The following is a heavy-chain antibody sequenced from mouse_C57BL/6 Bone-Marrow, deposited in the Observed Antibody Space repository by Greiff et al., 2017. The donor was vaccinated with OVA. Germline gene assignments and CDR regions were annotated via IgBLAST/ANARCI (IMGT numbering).Heavy chain of an antibody. D-gene: IGHD2-3*01. Sequence: QVQLKESGAELARPGASVKLSCKASGYTFTSYGISWVKQRTGQGLEWIGEIYPRSGNTYYNEKFKGKATLTADKSSSTAYMELRSLTSEDSAVYFCARSVYDGYYYYWGQGTTLTVSS. CDR2: IYPRSGNT. CDR1: GYTFTSYG. J-gene: IGHJ2*01. V-gene: IGHV1-81*01. CDR3: ARSVYDGYYYY.